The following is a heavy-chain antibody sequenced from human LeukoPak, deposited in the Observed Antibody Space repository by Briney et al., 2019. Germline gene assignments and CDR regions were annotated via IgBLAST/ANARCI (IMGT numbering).Heavy chain of an antibody. CDR1: GITFRNYG. CDR2: IWYDGSNK. D-gene: IGHD5-18*01. J-gene: IGHJ4*02. Sequence: GGSLRLSCAASGITFRNYGMQWVRQAPGKGLEWVAVIWYDGSNKYYGDSVKGRFTISRDNAENSLYLQMNSLRVEDTAFYYCARDLAYSRLDYWGQGMLVTVSS. V-gene: IGHV3-33*01. CDR3: ARDLAYSRLDY.